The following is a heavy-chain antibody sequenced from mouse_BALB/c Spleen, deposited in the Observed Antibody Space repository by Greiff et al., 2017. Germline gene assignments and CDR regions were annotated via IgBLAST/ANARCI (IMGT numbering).Heavy chain of an antibody. Sequence: EVKLVESGPELVKPGASVKISCKASGYSFTGYFMNWVMQSHGKSLEWIGRINPYNGDTFYNQKFKGKATLTVDKSSSTAHMELRSLASEDSAVYYCAREGYGSSPFAYWGQGTLVTVSA. D-gene: IGHD1-1*01. CDR1: GYSFTGYF. CDR2: INPYNGDT. V-gene: IGHV1-20*02. J-gene: IGHJ3*01. CDR3: AREGYGSSPFAY.